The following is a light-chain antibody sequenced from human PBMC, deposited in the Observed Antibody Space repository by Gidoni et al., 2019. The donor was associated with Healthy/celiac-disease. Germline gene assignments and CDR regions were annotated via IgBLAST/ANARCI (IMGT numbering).Light chain of an antibody. J-gene: IGKJ1*01. CDR2: WAS. CDR3: QQYYSTPGWT. Sequence: IVMTQSPDSLPVSLGERATINCKSSQSVLYSSNNKNYLAWYQQKPGQPPKLLIYWASTRESGVPDRFSGSGSGTDFTLTISSLQAEDVAVYYCQQYYSTPGWTFGQGTKVEIK. V-gene: IGKV4-1*01. CDR1: QSVLYSSNNKNY.